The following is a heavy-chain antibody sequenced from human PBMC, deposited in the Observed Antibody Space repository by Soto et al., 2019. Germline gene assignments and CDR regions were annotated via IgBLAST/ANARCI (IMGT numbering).Heavy chain of an antibody. CDR3: ARRFCSSTSCYVWGMDV. CDR2: IDPSDSYT. V-gene: IGHV5-10-1*01. CDR1: GYSFTSYW. D-gene: IGHD2-2*01. Sequence: GESLKISCKGSGYSFTSYWISWVRQMPGKGLEWMGRIDPSDSYTNYSPSFQGHVTISADKSISTAYLQWSSLKASDTAMYYCARRFCSSTSCYVWGMDVWGQGTTVTVSS. J-gene: IGHJ6*02.